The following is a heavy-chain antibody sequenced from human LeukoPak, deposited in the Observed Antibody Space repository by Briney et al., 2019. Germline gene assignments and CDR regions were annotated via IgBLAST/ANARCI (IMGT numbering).Heavy chain of an antibody. J-gene: IGHJ4*02. D-gene: IGHD2-15*01. CDR3: ARLNSAANFLDY. CDR2: ITPYNGNT. V-gene: IGHV1-18*01. CDR1: GYTFNSYD. Sequence: GASGKVSCKASGYTFNSYDITWVRQAPGQGLEWMGWITPYNGNTDYAQKVQGRVTMTADTSTSTAYMELRSLISDDTAVYYCARLNSAANFLDYWGQGTLVTVSS.